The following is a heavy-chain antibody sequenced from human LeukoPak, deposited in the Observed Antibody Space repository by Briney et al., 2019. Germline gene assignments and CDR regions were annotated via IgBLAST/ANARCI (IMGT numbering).Heavy chain of an antibody. J-gene: IGHJ5*02. D-gene: IGHD2-2*01. CDR3: ARHSSSTSCYFLP. CDR2: IYYSGST. Sequence: SETLSLTCTVSGGSISSSNYYWGWIRQPPGKGLEWIGSIYYSGSTYYNPSLKSRVTISVDTSKNQFSLKLSSVTAADTAVYYCARHSSSTSCYFLPWGQGTLVTVPS. CDR1: GGSISSSNYY. V-gene: IGHV4-39*01.